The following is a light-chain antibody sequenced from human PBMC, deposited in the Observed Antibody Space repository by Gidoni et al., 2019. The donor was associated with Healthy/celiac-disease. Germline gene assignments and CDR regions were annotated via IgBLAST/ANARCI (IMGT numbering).Light chain of an antibody. J-gene: IGKJ4*01. CDR3: QQYGSSRLT. CDR2: GAS. Sequence: EFVFTQSPGTLSLSRGERATLSCRASQSVSSSYLAWYQQKPGQALRLLIYGASSRATGIPDRFSGSGSGTDFTLTISRLEPEDFAVYYCQQYGSSRLTFACXAKVEIK. CDR1: QSVSSSY. V-gene: IGKV3-20*01.